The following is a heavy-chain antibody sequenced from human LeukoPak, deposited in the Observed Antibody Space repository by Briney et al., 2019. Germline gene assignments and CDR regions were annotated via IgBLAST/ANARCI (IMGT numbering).Heavy chain of an antibody. CDR1: GFTVSSNY. J-gene: IGHJ3*02. D-gene: IGHD4-17*01. V-gene: IGHV3-53*01. CDR2: IYSGGTT. CDR3: ARGPVTKFEI. Sequence: PGGSLRLSCAASGFTVSSNYMSCVRQAPGKGLEWVSVIYSGGTTYYADSVKGRFTISRDNSNNTLYLQMNSLRAEDTAVYYCARGPVTKFEIWGQGTILTVSS.